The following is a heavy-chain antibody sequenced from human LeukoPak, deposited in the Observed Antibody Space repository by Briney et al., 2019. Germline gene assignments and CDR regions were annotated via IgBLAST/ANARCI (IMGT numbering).Heavy chain of an antibody. CDR2: INPNSGGT. CDR3: ARTRGYGDFYFDY. V-gene: IGHV1-2*02. J-gene: IGHJ4*02. CDR1: GFTFTGYY. Sequence: ASVKVSCKASGFTFTGYYMHWVRQAPGQGLEWMGWINPNSGGTNYAQKFQGRVTMTRDTSISTAYMELSRLRSDDTAVYYCARTRGYGDFYFDYWGQGTLVTVSS. D-gene: IGHD4-17*01.